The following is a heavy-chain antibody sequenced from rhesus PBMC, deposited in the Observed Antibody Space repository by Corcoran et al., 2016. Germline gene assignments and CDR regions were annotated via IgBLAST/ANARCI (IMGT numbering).Heavy chain of an antibody. CDR1: GGSFRSQG. V-gene: IGHV4-80*01. CDR3: ARIDSGYYRYNRFDV. CDR2: IDGNSGPP. D-gene: IGHD3-28*01. J-gene: IGHJ5-1*01. Sequence: QVQLQESGPGLVKPSETLSLTCAVAGGSFRSQGRTWISQSPGKGPEGIGEIDGNSGPPKYNPTLKSRVTISNAASKNQFSLKLSSVTAADTAVYYCARIDSGYYRYNRFDVWGAGVLVTVSS.